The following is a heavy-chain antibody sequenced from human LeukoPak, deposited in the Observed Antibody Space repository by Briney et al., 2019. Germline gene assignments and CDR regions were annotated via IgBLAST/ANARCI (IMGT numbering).Heavy chain of an antibody. J-gene: IGHJ2*01. Sequence: GGSLRLSCAASGFTFSSYSMNWVRQAPGKGLEWVSCISSSSSYIYYADSVKGRFTISRDNAKNSLYLQMNSLRVEDTAVYYCARDLRGGNSPEDYWYFDLWGRGTLVTVSS. V-gene: IGHV3-21*01. CDR2: ISSSSSYI. CDR1: GFTFSSYS. CDR3: ARDLRGGNSPEDYWYFDL. D-gene: IGHD4-23*01.